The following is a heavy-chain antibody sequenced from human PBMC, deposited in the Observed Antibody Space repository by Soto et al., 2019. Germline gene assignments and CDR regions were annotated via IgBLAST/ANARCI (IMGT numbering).Heavy chain of an antibody. Sequence: QVQLVQSGGAVKNPGAAVKVSCKTSGYTFTSHGVSWVRWAPGRGLEWLGWISAYNGDTKFAQNVQGRVSMTTDTSTATGYMELRSLRSDDTAVYFCARSHWQTDYLEGFDFWGQGTLVTVSS. V-gene: IGHV1-18*04. J-gene: IGHJ4*02. CDR3: ARSHWQTDYLEGFDF. CDR1: GYTFTSHG. D-gene: IGHD1-1*01. CDR2: ISAYNGDT.